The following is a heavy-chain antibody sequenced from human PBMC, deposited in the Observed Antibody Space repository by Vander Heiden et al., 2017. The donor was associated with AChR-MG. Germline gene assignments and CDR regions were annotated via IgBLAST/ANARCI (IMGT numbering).Heavy chain of an antibody. CDR1: GGSISSSSYY. CDR3: ARLSGTYYFDY. CDR2: IYYSGST. Sequence: QLQLQESGPGLVKPSETLSLTCTVSGGSISSSSYYWGWIRQPPGKGLEWIGSIYYSGSTYYNPSLKSRVTISVDTSKNQFSLKLSSVTAADTAVYYCARLSGTYYFDYWGQGTLVTVSS. J-gene: IGHJ4*02. V-gene: IGHV4-39*01. D-gene: IGHD1-1*01.